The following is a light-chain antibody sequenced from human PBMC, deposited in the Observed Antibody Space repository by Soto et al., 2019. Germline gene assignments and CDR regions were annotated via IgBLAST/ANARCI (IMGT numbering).Light chain of an antibody. V-gene: IGKV1-5*01. J-gene: IGKJ5*01. Sequence: DIQMTPSPSTLSASVGDRVTITCRASQSISSWLAWYQQKPGKAPKLLIYDASSLESGVPSRYSGSGYGTDFTLTISSLQPEDFATYYCQQANSFPITFGQGTRLEIK. CDR1: QSISSW. CDR3: QQANSFPIT. CDR2: DAS.